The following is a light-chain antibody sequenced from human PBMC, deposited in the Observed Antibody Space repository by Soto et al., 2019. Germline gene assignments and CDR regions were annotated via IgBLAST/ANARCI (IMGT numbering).Light chain of an antibody. CDR2: KVS. J-gene: IGKJ1*01. V-gene: IGKV2-30*01. CDR1: QSLVSSDGNTY. Sequence: DVVVTQSPLSLPVTLGQPASISCRSSQSLVSSDGNTYLNWFQQRPGQSPRRLIYKVSDRDSGVPDRFSGSGSGTDFTLKISRVEAEDVGVYYCMQGTHWPRAFGQGTRVEIK. CDR3: MQGTHWPRA.